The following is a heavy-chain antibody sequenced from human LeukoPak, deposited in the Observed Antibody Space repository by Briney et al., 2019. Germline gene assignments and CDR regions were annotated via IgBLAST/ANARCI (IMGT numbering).Heavy chain of an antibody. Sequence: KPSETLSLTCTVSGGSISSGGYYWSWIRQHPGKGLEWIGYIYYSGSTYYNPSLKSRVTISVDTSKNQFSLKLSSVTAADTAVYYCARDLATVTHLYYYGMDVWGQGTTVTVSS. CDR2: IYYSGST. CDR3: ARDLATVTHLYYYGMDV. CDR1: GGSISSGGYY. D-gene: IGHD4-17*01. V-gene: IGHV4-31*03. J-gene: IGHJ6*02.